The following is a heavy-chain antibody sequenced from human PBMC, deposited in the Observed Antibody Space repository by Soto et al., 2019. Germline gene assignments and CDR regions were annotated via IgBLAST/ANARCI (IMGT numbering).Heavy chain of an antibody. CDR3: TTDSYSTIIIVRFDD. J-gene: IGHJ4*01. CDR2: IKSKTDGGTT. D-gene: IGHD3-22*01. CDR1: GFTLSNAW. Sequence: GGSLRLSCAASGFTLSNAWINWVRQAPGKGLEWVGRIKSKTDGGTTDYAEPVKGRFAISRDDSNNMVYLQMNSLKIEDTAVYYCTTDSYSTIIIVRFDDWGHGTLVTVSS. V-gene: IGHV3-15*07.